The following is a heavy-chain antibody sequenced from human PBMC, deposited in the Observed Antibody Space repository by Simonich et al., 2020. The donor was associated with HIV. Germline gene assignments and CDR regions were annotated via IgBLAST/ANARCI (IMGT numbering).Heavy chain of an antibody. Sequence: EVQLLESGGGLVQPGGSLRLSCAASGFTFSSYAMSWVRQAPGKGLEWGSGVSGSGGSTYYADSVKGRFTISRDNPKNTLYLQMNSLRAEDTAVYYCAKDSKQWLHLDVWGQGTTVTVSS. V-gene: IGHV3-23*01. J-gene: IGHJ6*02. D-gene: IGHD6-19*01. CDR2: VSGSGGST. CDR3: AKDSKQWLHLDV. CDR1: GFTFSSYA.